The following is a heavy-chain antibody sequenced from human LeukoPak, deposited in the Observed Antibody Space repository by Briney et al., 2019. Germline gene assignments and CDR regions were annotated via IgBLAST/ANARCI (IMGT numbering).Heavy chain of an antibody. J-gene: IGHJ4*02. CDR2: INPGGGYT. CDR3: ARDRHLTGSYFGFDY. V-gene: IGHV1-46*01. CDR1: GYTFTSYY. D-gene: IGHD1-26*01. Sequence: GASVKVSCKASGYTFTSYYMHWVRQAPGQGLEWMGIINPGGGYTTYAQNFQGRVTMTRDTSTSTVYMELSSLRSEDTAVYYCARDRHLTGSYFGFDYWGQGTLVTVSS.